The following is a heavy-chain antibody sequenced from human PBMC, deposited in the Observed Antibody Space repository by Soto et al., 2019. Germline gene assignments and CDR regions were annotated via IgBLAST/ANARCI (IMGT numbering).Heavy chain of an antibody. CDR2: INHSGST. V-gene: IGHV4-34*01. D-gene: IGHD3-22*01. J-gene: IGHJ6*02. CDR1: GGSFSGYY. CDR3: AIGSSGYYLYGMDV. Sequence: SETLSLTCAVYGGSFSGYYWSWIRQPPGKGLEWIGEINHSGSTNYNPSLKSRVTISVDTSKNQFSLKLSSVTAADTAVYYCAIGSSGYYLYGMDVWGQGTTVTVSS.